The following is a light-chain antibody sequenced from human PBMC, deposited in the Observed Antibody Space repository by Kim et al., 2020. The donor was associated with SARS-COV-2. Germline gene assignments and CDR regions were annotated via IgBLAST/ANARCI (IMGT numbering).Light chain of an antibody. J-gene: IGKJ4*01. CDR2: AAS. CDR1: QSIDTV. Sequence: IQMTQSPSSLSASVGDRVTITCRTSQSIDTVLNWYQKKPGTAPKLLIYAASTLHSGVPSRFTGGGSGTDFTLTINGLQPEDFAVYYCQEGYSTLFTFGGGTKVDIK. CDR3: QEGYSTLFT. V-gene: IGKV1-39*01.